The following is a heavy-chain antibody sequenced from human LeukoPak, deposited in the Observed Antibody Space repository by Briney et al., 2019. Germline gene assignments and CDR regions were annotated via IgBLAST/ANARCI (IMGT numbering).Heavy chain of an antibody. D-gene: IGHD3-10*01. CDR1: GGSFSGYY. V-gene: IGHV4-34*01. Sequence: SETLSLTCAVYGGSFSGYYWSWIRQPPGKGLEWIGEIDHSGSTNYNPSLKSRVTISVDTSNNQFSLKLTSVTAADTAVYYCAGRTKNYGSGSYYNVDYWGQGTLVTVSS. CDR3: AGRTKNYGSGSYYNVDY. J-gene: IGHJ4*02. CDR2: IDHSGST.